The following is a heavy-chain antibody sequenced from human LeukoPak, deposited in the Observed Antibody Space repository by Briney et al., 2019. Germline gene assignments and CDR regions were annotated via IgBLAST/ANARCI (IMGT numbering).Heavy chain of an antibody. Sequence: GGSLGLSCTASGFTVRTNYMSWVRQAPGRGLEWVSVIYSSGDTYYADSVKGRFTISRDDSKNTLYLQMNSLRAEDTAVYYCARAYYDILTTDSWGQGTLVSVSS. CDR1: GFTVRTNY. J-gene: IGHJ4*02. D-gene: IGHD3-9*01. V-gene: IGHV3-66*01. CDR2: IYSSGDT. CDR3: ARAYYDILTTDS.